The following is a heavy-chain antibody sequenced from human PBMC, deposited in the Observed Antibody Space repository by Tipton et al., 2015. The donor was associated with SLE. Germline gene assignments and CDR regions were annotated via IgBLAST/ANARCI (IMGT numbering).Heavy chain of an antibody. CDR2: IYHSGST. J-gene: IGHJ4*02. V-gene: IGHV4-38-2*01. Sequence: TLSLTCAVSGYSISSGYYWGWIRQPPGKGLEWIGSIYHSGSTYYNSSLESRVTISIDTSKNQFSLKLSSVTAADTAVYYCARNLRQLVPNSQNYWGQGTLVTVSS. D-gene: IGHD6-6*01. CDR1: GYSISSGYY. CDR3: ARNLRQLVPNSQNY.